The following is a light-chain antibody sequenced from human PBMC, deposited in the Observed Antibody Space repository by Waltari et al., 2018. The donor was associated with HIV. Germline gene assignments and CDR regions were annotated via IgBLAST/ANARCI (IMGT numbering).Light chain of an antibody. CDR3: ASWDDSLNGPV. Sequence: QSVLTQPPSKSGTPGPRVTISCSGSSSNIRSNTFHWFQQFPGNAPKLLIYVKNQRPSGVPDRFSASKSGTSASLAIGGRQSEDEADYYCASWDDSLNGPVFGGGTTLTVL. J-gene: IGLJ2*01. CDR2: VKN. CDR1: SSNIRSNT. V-gene: IGLV1-44*01.